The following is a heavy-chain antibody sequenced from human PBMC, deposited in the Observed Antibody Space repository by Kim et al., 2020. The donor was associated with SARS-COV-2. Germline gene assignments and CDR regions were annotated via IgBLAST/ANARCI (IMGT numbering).Heavy chain of an antibody. CDR2: INPNTGDT. D-gene: IGHD3-10*01. J-gene: IGHJ4*02. Sequence: ASVKVSCKASGYSFNGYHIHWLRQAPGQGLEWMGRINPNTGDTDFARKFQGRVTLTGDTSISAAYMELTRLTSDDTAVYYCARPYFGSGITAFGYWGQGT. V-gene: IGHV1-2*06. CDR1: GYSFNGYH. CDR3: ARPYFGSGITAFGY.